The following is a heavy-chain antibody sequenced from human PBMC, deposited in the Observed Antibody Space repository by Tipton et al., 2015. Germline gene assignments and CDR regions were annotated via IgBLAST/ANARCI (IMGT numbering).Heavy chain of an antibody. CDR3: ARLRRRYDILTGYQPKGIYYGMDV. CDR1: GGSFSGYT. J-gene: IGHJ6*02. V-gene: IGHV4-34*01. D-gene: IGHD3-9*01. Sequence: TLSLTCAVYGGSFSGYTWHWIRQPPGKGLEWIGEVNHSGNTNYNPSLESRFIISEDTSKNQFSLKLNSVTAADTAVYYCARLRRRYDILTGYQPKGIYYGMDVWAQGTTVIVSS. CDR2: VNHSGNT.